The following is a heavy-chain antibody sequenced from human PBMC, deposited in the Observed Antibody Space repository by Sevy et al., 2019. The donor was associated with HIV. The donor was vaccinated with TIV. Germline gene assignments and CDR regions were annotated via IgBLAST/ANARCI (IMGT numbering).Heavy chain of an antibody. D-gene: IGHD6-19*01. Sequence: GGSQRLSCAASGFTYNGYGMHWVRQAPGKGLEWVAVIWYDGSNKEYADSVKGRFTISRDNSKNTLYLQMNNLRAEDTAVYYCARESIAVAGIEYYFHYWGQGTLVTVSS. CDR2: IWYDGSNK. CDR1: GFTYNGYG. V-gene: IGHV3-33*01. J-gene: IGHJ4*02. CDR3: ARESIAVAGIEYYFHY.